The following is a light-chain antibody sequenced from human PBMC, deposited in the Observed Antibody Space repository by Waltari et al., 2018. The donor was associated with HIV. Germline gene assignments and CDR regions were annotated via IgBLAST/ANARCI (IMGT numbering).Light chain of an antibody. Sequence: DIQMTQSPSTLSASVGDRVIITCRSSQNVDNWLAWYQQRPGSAPKVLIYKTSTLQTGVPSRFSGSGSETEFSLTISSLQPDDFATYYCQQYKSYSLTFGQGTRLEIK. J-gene: IGKJ5*01. CDR3: QQYKSYSLT. CDR1: QNVDNW. CDR2: KTS. V-gene: IGKV1-5*03.